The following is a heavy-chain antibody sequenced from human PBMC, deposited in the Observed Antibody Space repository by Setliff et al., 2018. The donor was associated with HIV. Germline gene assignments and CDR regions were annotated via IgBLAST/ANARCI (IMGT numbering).Heavy chain of an antibody. CDR1: GYSISSGYY. D-gene: IGHD2-21*01. CDR2: IYHSGST. J-gene: IGHJ4*02. CDR3: GRCMSVAVPEY. Sequence: PSETLSLTCAVSGYSISSGYYWGWIRQPPGKGLEWIGSIYHSGSTYYNPSLKSRVTISVDTSKNQFSLKLSSVTAADTAVYYCGRCMSVAVPEYWGQGTLVTVPQ. V-gene: IGHV4-38-2*01.